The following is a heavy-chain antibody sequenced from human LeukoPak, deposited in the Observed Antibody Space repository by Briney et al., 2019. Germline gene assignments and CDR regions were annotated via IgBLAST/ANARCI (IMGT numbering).Heavy chain of an antibody. CDR1: GGSINVSSYH. V-gene: IGHV4-39*01. CDR2: VHYTGTA. J-gene: IGHJ4*02. Sequence: PETLSLTCTVSGGSINVSSYHWGWVRQPPGRRLEWIASVHYTGTAYYNPSLKSRVTISVDTSKNQFSLKVNSVTAADTAVFYCAFFSNFIDYWGQGILVAVSS. D-gene: IGHD1-7*01. CDR3: AFFSNFIDY.